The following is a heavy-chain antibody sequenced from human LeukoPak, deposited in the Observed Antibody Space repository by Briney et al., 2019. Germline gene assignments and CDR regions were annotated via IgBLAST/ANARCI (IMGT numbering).Heavy chain of an antibody. V-gene: IGHV4-34*01. D-gene: IGHD4-17*01. CDR2: ISHSGIT. CDR3: TRQSGTVTPIDY. J-gene: IGHJ4*02. CDR1: SGSLSGYS. Sequence: PPEALSVSCAVSSGSLSGYSWGWVRQPPGEGLEWVGEISHSGITNYNASLKGRVTISLKKSEIQFSLMLSSVTAADTAVYYCTRQSGTVTPIDYWSQGTLVTVSS.